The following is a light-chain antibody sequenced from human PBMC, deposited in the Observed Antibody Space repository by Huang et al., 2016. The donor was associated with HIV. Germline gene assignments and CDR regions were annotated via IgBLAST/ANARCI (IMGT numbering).Light chain of an antibody. CDR2: AAS. J-gene: IGKJ3*01. Sequence: DIQMTQSPSSLSASVGDRVTITCRASQSISSYLNWYQQNPGKAPKLLIYAASSLQSWVPSRFSGSGSGTDFTLTISSLQPEDFATYYCQQSYSTPRSTFGPGTKVDIK. V-gene: IGKV1-39*01. CDR1: QSISSY. CDR3: QQSYSTPRST.